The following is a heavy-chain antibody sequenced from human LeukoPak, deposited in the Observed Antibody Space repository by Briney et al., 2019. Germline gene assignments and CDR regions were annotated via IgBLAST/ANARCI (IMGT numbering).Heavy chain of an antibody. J-gene: IGHJ5*02. D-gene: IGHD2-15*01. Sequence: PSETLSLTCAVYGGSFSGYYWSWIRQPPGKGLEWIGEINHSGSTNYNPSLKSRVTISVDTSKNQFSLKLSSVTAADTAVYYCAGHAFRDIVVWFDPWGQGTLVTVSS. CDR1: GGSFSGYY. CDR3: AGHAFRDIVVWFDP. V-gene: IGHV4-34*01. CDR2: INHSGST.